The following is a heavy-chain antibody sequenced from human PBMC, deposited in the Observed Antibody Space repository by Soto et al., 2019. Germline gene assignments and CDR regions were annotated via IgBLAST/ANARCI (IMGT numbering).Heavy chain of an antibody. CDR1: GGSISSSSYY. V-gene: IGHV4-39*01. J-gene: IGHJ3*02. Sequence: SETLSLTCTVSGGSISSSSYYWGWIRQPPGKGLEWIGSIYYSGSTYYNPSLKSRVTISVDTSKNQFSLKLSSVTAADTAVYYCASTGVVPAAPSLGAFDIWGQGTMVT. D-gene: IGHD2-2*01. CDR2: IYYSGST. CDR3: ASTGVVPAAPSLGAFDI.